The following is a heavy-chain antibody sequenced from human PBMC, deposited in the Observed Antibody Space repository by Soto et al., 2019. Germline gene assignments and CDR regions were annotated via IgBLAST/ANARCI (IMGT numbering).Heavy chain of an antibody. CDR3: ARVRLDV. CDR1: GFAFSSYA. CDR2: ISYDGSNK. V-gene: IGHV3-30-3*01. Sequence: PGGSLRLSCAASGFAFSSYAMHWVRQAPGKGLEWVAVISYDGSNKYYADSVKGRFTISRDNSKNTLYLQMNSMRAEDKAVYYCARVRLDVWGRSTTVTVS. J-gene: IGHJ6*02.